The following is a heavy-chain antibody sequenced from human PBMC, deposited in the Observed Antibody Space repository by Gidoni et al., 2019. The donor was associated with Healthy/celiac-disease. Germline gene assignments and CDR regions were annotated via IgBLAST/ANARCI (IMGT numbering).Heavy chain of an antibody. J-gene: IGHJ3*02. V-gene: IGHV3-7*03. D-gene: IGHD3-9*01. CDR1: GFTFSSYW. Sequence: EVQLVESGGGLVQPGGSLRLSCAASGFTFSSYWMSWVRQAPGKGLEWVANIKQDGSEKYYVDSVKGRFTISRDNAKNSLYLQMNSLRAEDTAVYYCAREAYDILTGRYDAFDIWGQGTMVTVSS. CDR2: IKQDGSEK. CDR3: AREAYDILTGRYDAFDI.